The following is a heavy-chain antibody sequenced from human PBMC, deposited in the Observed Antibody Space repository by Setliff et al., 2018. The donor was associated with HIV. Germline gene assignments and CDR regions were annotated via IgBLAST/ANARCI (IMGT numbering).Heavy chain of an antibody. CDR3: AKRERYYYDSSGYIRALDY. CDR2: IYSSGST. Sequence: PSETLSLTCTVSGGSISSYYWSWIRQPPGKGLEWLGHIYSSGSTNYNPSLKSRVTISVDTSKNQFSLKLRSVTAADTAVYYCAKRERYYYDSSGYIRALDYWGQGTLVTVSS. CDR1: GGSISSYY. V-gene: IGHV4-4*09. D-gene: IGHD3-22*01. J-gene: IGHJ4*02.